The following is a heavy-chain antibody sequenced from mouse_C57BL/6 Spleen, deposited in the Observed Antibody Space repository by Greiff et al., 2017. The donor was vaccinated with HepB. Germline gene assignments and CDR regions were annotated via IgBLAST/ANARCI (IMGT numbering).Heavy chain of an antibody. V-gene: IGHV1-59*01. CDR3: ARSDGYYVSWYFDV. J-gene: IGHJ1*03. CDR2: IDPSDSYT. CDR1: GYTFTSYW. Sequence: QVQLKQPGAELVRPGTSVKLSCKASGYTFTSYWMHWVKQRPGQGLEWIGVIDPSDSYTNYNQKFKGKATLTVDTSSSTAYMQLSSLTSEDSAVYYCARSDGYYVSWYFDVWGTGTTVTVSS. D-gene: IGHD2-3*01.